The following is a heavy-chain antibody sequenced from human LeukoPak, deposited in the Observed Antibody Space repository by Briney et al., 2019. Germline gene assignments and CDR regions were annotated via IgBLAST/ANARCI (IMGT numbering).Heavy chain of an antibody. D-gene: IGHD6-13*01. CDR3: AKDRSSSWYPSYMDV. Sequence: PGGSLRLSCAASGFTFSSYAMSWVRQAPGKGLEWVSAISGSGGSTYYVDSLKGRFTISRDNSKNTLYLQMNSLRAEDTAVYYCAKDRSSSWYPSYMDVWGKGTTVTVSS. CDR1: GFTFSSYA. V-gene: IGHV3-23*01. CDR2: ISGSGGST. J-gene: IGHJ6*03.